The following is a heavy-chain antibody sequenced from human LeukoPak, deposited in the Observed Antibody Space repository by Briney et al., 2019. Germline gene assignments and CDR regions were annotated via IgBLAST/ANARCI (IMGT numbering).Heavy chain of an antibody. CDR1: GYTFIAYY. D-gene: IGHD3-10*01. J-gene: IGHJ5*02. Sequence: ASVKVSCKASGYTFIAYYFHWVRQAPGQGLEWVGWINPNNGGTNYAQKFQGRVTMTRDTSISTAYMELSRLKSDDTAVYYCARGRMGSGSLNWFDPWGQGTLVTVSS. CDR3: ARGRMGSGSLNWFDP. CDR2: INPNNGGT. V-gene: IGHV1-2*02.